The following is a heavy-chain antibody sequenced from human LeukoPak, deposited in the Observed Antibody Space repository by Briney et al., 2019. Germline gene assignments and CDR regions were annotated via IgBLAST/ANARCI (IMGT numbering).Heavy chain of an antibody. J-gene: IGHJ3*01. V-gene: IGHV3-53*01. Sequence: GGSLRLSCAASGFTASGSYMSWIRQAPGKGLEWVSILYSVGTIYYADSVKGRFTISRDNSKNTLYLQMNSLRVEDAAVYYCARLVVDSHAFDVWGQGTMVTVSS. D-gene: IGHD6-19*01. CDR3: ARLVVDSHAFDV. CDR1: GFTASGSY. CDR2: LYSVGTI.